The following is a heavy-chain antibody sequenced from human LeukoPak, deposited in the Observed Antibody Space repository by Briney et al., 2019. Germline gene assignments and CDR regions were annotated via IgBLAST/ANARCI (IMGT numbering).Heavy chain of an antibody. CDR3: ARGSLYIAAAGNDAFDI. D-gene: IGHD6-13*01. CDR2: IRYDGSNK. V-gene: IGHV3-30*02. Sequence: GGSLRLSCAASGFTFSSYGMHWVRQAPGKGLEWVAFIRYDGSNKYYADSVKGRFTISRDNSKNTLYLQMNSLRAEDTAVYYCARGSLYIAAAGNDAFDIWGQGTMVTVSS. J-gene: IGHJ3*02. CDR1: GFTFSSYG.